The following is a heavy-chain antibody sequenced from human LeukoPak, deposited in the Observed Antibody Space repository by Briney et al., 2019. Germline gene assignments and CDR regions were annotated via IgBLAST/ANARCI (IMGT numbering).Heavy chain of an antibody. CDR2: IYYSGST. V-gene: IGHV4-61*08. J-gene: IGHJ5*01. Sequence: PSQTLSLTCTVSGGSISSGGYYWSWIRQPPGKGLEWIGYIYYSGSTNYNPSLKSRVTISVGTSKNQFSLKLSSVTAADTAVYYCAKSDVSAAVASWGQGTLVTVSS. D-gene: IGHD6-13*01. CDR1: GGSISSGGYY. CDR3: AKSDVSAAVAS.